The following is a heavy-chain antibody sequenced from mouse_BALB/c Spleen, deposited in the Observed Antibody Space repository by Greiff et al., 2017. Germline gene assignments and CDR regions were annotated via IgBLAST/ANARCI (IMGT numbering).Heavy chain of an antibody. Sequence: VQLKESGPELVKPGASVKISCKASGYSFTGYFMNWVMQSHGKSLEWIGRINPYNGDTFYNQKFKGKATLTVDKSSSTAHMELRSLASEDSAVYYCARDYGYYAMDYWGQGTSVTVSS. D-gene: IGHD1-2*01. CDR3: ARDYGYYAMDY. V-gene: IGHV1-20*02. CDR1: GYSFTGYF. J-gene: IGHJ4*01. CDR2: INPYNGDT.